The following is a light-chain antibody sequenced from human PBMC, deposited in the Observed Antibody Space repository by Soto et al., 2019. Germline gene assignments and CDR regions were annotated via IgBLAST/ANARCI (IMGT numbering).Light chain of an antibody. J-gene: IGKJ1*01. V-gene: IGKV3-20*01. Sequence: EIGLTQSPGTLSLSPGDRATLSCRASQSVSSSYLAWYQQNPGQAPRRLIYGASSRATGIPDRFSGCGSGTDFTLTISRLEPEDFAVYYCQAYGSSPPWTFGQGTKVESK. CDR2: GAS. CDR3: QAYGSSPPWT. CDR1: QSVSSSY.